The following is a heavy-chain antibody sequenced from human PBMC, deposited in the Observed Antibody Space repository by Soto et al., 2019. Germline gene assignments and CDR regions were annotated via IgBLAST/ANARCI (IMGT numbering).Heavy chain of an antibody. D-gene: IGHD2-15*01. CDR1: GDSINSGGYH. Sequence: QVQLQESGPRLVKPSQTLSLTCTVSGDSINSGGYHWRWIRQRPGRGLQWIGYIYYSGTTSYNPSRKIRGTVSIDTSENQFSLKLRSVTAADTDVYYYARDRGDYYSGGSCYRLWYFDLWGRGSLVTVSS. J-gene: IGHJ2*01. CDR2: IYYSGTT. CDR3: ARDRGDYYSGGSCYRLWYFDL. V-gene: IGHV4-31*03.